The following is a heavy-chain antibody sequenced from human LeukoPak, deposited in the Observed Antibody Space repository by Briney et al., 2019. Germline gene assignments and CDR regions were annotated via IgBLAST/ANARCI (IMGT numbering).Heavy chain of an antibody. CDR2: IYTSGST. V-gene: IGHV4-4*07. CDR3: ARGRSSGWFGY. J-gene: IGHJ4*02. D-gene: IGHD6-19*01. CDR1: GGSISSYY. Sequence: SETLSLTCTVSGGSISSYYWSWIRQPAGKGLEWIGRIYTSGSTNYNPSLKSRVTMSVDTSKNQFSLKLSAVTATDTAVYYCARGRSSGWFGYWGQGTLVTVSS.